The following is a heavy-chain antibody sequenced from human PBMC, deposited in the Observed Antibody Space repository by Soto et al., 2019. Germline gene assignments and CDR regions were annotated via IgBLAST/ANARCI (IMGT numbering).Heavy chain of an antibody. CDR1: GFTFSTYS. J-gene: IGHJ3*02. CDR3: ARRYYYDTENRDAFDI. V-gene: IGHV3-21*01. CDR2: MSSRSDYI. D-gene: IGHD3-22*01. Sequence: EVQLVESGGGLVKPGGSLRLSCVASGFTFSTYSMNWVRQAPGKGLEWVSSMSSRSDYIFYADSVKGRFTISRDNAKNSLYLQMNSLRAEDTAVYYCARRYYYDTENRDAFDIWGQGTLVPVSS.